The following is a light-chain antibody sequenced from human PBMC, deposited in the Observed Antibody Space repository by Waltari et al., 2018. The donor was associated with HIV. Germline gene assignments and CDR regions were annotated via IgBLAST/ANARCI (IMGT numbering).Light chain of an antibody. Sequence: QSVLTQPPSASGTPGQRVTISCSGSSSNVHWYQKLPGTAPKLLIFRNNQRASGVPDRFSGSKSGTSASLTISGLQAEDEADYYCSSFTPSTQVLFGGGTKLTVL. V-gene: IGLV1-44*01. J-gene: IGLJ2*01. CDR3: SSFTPSTQVL. CDR2: RNN. CDR1: SSN.